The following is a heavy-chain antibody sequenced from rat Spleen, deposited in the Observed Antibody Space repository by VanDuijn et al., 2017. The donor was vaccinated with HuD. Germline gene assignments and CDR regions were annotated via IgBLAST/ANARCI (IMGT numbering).Heavy chain of an antibody. CDR1: GLTFSNYG. D-gene: IGHD1-12*02. CDR2: ISYDGSNT. V-gene: IGHV5-29*01. Sequence: EVQLVESGGGLVQPGRSLKLSCAASGLTFSNYGMAWVRQVPTKGLEWVASISYDGSNTYYRDSVKGRFTISRDNAKSTLYLQMNSLRSEDTATYYCARPPYDGTYYHYFDYWGQGVMVTVSS. CDR3: ARPPYDGTYYHYFDY. J-gene: IGHJ2*01.